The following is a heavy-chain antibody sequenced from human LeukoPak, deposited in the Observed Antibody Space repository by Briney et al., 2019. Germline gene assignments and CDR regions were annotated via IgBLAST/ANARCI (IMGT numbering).Heavy chain of an antibody. V-gene: IGHV4-34*01. CDR2: INHSGSA. CDR3: ARGQGTVTTH. CDR1: GGSFSGYY. Sequence: SETLSLTCAVSGGSFSGYYWTWIRQPPGKGLEWIGEINHSGSANYSPSLKSRVTISLDMSENQFSLKLTSVTAADTAVYYCARGQGTVTTHWGQGTLVTVSS. D-gene: IGHD4-17*01. J-gene: IGHJ4*02.